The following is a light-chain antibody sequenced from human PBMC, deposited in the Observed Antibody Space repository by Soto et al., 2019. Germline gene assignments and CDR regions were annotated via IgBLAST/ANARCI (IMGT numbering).Light chain of an antibody. CDR3: HQYNSWPPGT. CDR1: QSVSSN. CDR2: DAS. J-gene: IGKJ2*01. V-gene: IGKV3-15*01. Sequence: EIVMTQSPATLSVSPGERATLSCRASQSVSSNLAWYQQKPGQAPRLLISDASTRATGIPARFSGSGSGTEFTLTISSLQSEDFALYYCHQYNSWPPGTFGQGTKVVIK.